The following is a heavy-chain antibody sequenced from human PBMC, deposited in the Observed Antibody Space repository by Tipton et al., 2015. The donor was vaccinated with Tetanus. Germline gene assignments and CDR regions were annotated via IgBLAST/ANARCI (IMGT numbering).Heavy chain of an antibody. Sequence: TLSLTCTVSGASIRGGTFYWGWIRQPPGKGLEWIGSIYESGDTYYIPSLKSRVTISGDTSTNQFSLRLNSVTAADTAVYYCARDQARGARGWNYLDCWGQGTLVTVSS. J-gene: IGHJ4*02. D-gene: IGHD6-6*01. V-gene: IGHV4-39*07. CDR1: GASIRGGTFY. CDR2: IYESGDT. CDR3: ARDQARGARGWNYLDC.